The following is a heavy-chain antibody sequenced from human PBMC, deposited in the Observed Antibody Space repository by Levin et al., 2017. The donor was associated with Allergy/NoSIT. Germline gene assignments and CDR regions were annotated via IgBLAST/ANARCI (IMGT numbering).Heavy chain of an antibody. Sequence: GESLKISCAASGLTFDSHGMNWVRQAPGKGLEWVSAISPTGSAIFYVDSVKGRFTISRDNAKNSLYLQMNSLRVEDTAVYYCARFNSGTYGFDYLGQGTLVTVSS. V-gene: IGHV3-21*01. D-gene: IGHD1-26*01. CDR2: ISPTGSAI. CDR3: ARFNSGTYGFDY. J-gene: IGHJ4*02. CDR1: GLTFDSHG.